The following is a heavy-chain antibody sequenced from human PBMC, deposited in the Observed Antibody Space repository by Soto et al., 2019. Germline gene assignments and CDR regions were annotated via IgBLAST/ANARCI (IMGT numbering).Heavy chain of an antibody. Sequence: QVQLQESGPGLVKPSETLSLTCTVSGASISSYYWSWIRQPPGKGLEWIGYMYYSGSANYNPSLSXRVXISVDMSKSQSSLNLNSVTAADTAVYYCARDYPGHSAYFDYWGQGILVTVSS. CDR3: ARDYPGHSAYFDY. J-gene: IGHJ4*02. D-gene: IGHD1-26*01. V-gene: IGHV4-59*01. CDR1: GASISSYY. CDR2: MYYSGSA.